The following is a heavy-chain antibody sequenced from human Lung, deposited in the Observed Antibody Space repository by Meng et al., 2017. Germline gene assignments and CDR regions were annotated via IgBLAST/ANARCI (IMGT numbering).Heavy chain of an antibody. J-gene: IGHJ4*02. CDR1: DDTFTGYG. D-gene: IGHD1-26*01. CDR3: ARGTPGRSYANY. Sequence: QVHPVQSGPEVKKPGASVKVSCKASDDTFTGYGVSWVRQAPGQGLEWMALLGAHDGDTSFGPKFQGRVTVTADRPTATAYMELRSLRFDDTAVYYCARGTPGRSYANYWGPGTLVTVSS. V-gene: IGHV1-18*01. CDR2: LGAHDGDT.